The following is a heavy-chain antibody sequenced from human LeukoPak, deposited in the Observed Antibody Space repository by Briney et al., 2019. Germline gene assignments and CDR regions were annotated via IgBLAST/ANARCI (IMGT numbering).Heavy chain of an antibody. V-gene: IGHV3-21*04. CDR3: AKDRTVTKGRTFDY. D-gene: IGHD4-17*01. CDR1: GFTFSSYS. CDR2: ISSSSSYI. Sequence: PGGSLRLSCAASGFTFSSYSMNWVRQAPGKGLEWVSSISSSSSYIYYADSVKGRFTISRDNSKNTLYLQMNSLRAEDTAVYYCAKDRTVTKGRTFDYWGQGTLVTVSS. J-gene: IGHJ4*02.